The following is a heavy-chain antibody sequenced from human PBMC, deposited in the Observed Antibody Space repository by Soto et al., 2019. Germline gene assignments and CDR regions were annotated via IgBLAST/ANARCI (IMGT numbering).Heavy chain of an antibody. CDR3: AKAPGYYDSSGYYYGYYFDY. CDR1: GFTFSSYA. D-gene: IGHD3-22*01. J-gene: IGHJ4*02. Sequence: PGGSLRLSCAASGFTFSSYAMSWVRQAPGKGLEWVSAISGSGGSTYYADSVKGRFTISRDNSKNTLYLQMNSLRAEDTAVYYCAKAPGYYDSSGYYYGYYFDYWGQGTLVTGS. CDR2: ISGSGGST. V-gene: IGHV3-23*01.